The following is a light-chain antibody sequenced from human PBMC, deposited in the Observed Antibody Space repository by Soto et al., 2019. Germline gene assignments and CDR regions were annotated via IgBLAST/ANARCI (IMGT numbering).Light chain of an antibody. CDR2: GAS. CDR1: EYIGSW. V-gene: IGKV1-12*01. CDR3: QQVKTFPLT. Sequence: DVQMTQSPSSVSASVGDRVTITCRASEYIGSWLAWYQQRPGKAPRLLIYGASNLQSGVPSRFSGCHSGTDFTLTISSXQPDDFATYFCQQVKTFPLTFGGGTKVDIK. J-gene: IGKJ4*01.